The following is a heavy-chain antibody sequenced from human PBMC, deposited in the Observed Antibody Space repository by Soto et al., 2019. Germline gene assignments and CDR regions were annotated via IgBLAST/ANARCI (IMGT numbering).Heavy chain of an antibody. CDR3: TSLDPLYVGAILFDAFDI. Sequence: ASVKVSCKASGYTFTSYYMNWVRQAPGQGLEWLGIINPSGGYTTYAQRFLGRVTMTSDTSTSTVHMELGSLTSEDTAVYYCTSLDPLYVGAILFDAFDIWGQGTMVTVSS. D-gene: IGHD1-26*01. CDR1: GYTFTSYY. V-gene: IGHV1-46*03. CDR2: INPSGGYT. J-gene: IGHJ3*02.